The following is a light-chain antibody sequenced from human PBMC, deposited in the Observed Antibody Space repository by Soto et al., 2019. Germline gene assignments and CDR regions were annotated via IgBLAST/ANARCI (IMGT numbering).Light chain of an antibody. V-gene: IGKV3D-15*01. CDR3: QQHNQWPIT. CDR2: DAS. J-gene: IGKJ5*01. Sequence: EIVMTQSPATLSVSPGERATLSCRASQSVSSNLAWYQQKPGQAPRLLIYDASNRATGIPARFSGSGSGTDFTLTISSLEPEDFAVYYCQQHNQWPITFGQGTRLEI. CDR1: QSVSSN.